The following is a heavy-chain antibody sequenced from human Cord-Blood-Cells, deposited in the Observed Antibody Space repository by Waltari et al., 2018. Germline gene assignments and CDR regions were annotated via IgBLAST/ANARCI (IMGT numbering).Heavy chain of an antibody. Sequence: EVQLVESGGGLVKPGGSLRLSCAASGFTFSSYRMNWVRQAPGKGLEWVSSISSSNSYIYYADSVKGRFTISRDNAKNSLYLQMNSLRAEDTAVYYCARDIRRKWWYFDLWGRGTLVTVSS. D-gene: IGHD1-20*01. CDR2: ISSSNSYI. J-gene: IGHJ2*01. CDR1: GFTFSSYR. CDR3: ARDIRRKWWYFDL. V-gene: IGHV3-21*01.